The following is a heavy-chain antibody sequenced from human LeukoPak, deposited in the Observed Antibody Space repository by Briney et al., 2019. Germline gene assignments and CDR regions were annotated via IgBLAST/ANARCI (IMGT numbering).Heavy chain of an antibody. V-gene: IGHV3-23*01. CDR1: GFTLSSYG. CDR2: ICGSGGST. J-gene: IGHJ4*02. CDR3: AKGGQAYYGSGSYLDY. Sequence: TLGSLRLSCAPSGFTLSSYGMSCVRQAPREGLEWVLAICGSGGSTYYADSVKGRLTISRDNSKNTLYLQMNSLRAEDTAVYYCAKGGQAYYGSGSYLDYWGQGTLVTVSS. D-gene: IGHD3-10*01.